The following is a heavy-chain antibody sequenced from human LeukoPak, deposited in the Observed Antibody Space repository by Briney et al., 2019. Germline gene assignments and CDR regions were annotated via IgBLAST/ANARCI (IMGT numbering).Heavy chain of an antibody. CDR3: AKGDIVVVTGAFDI. CDR1: GFTFSSYG. J-gene: IGHJ3*02. CDR2: ISYDGSNK. D-gene: IGHD2-21*02. V-gene: IGHV3-30*18. Sequence: GRSLRLSCAASGFTFSSYGMHWVHQAPGKGLEWVAVISYDGSNKYYADSVKGRFTISRDNSKNTLYLQMNSLRAEDTAVYYCAKGDIVVVTGAFDIWGQGTMATVSS.